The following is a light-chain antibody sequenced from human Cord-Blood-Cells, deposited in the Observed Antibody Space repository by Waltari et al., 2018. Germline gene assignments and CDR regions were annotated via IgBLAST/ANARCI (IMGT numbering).Light chain of an antibody. V-gene: IGLV2-14*01. CDR2: DVS. J-gene: IGLJ3*02. CDR1: SSDGGGYNY. Sequence: QSALTQPASVSGSPGPSITISCTGTSSDGGGYNYVAWYPQHPGKAPKLRIYDVSNRPSGVSNRFSGSKSGNTASLTISGLQAEDEADYYCSSYTSSSTWVFGGGTKLTVL. CDR3: SSYTSSSTWV.